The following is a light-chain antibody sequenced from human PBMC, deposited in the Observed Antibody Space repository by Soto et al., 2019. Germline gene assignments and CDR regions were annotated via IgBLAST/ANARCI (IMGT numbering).Light chain of an antibody. CDR2: SNN. CDR3: AAWDDSLNGPV. V-gene: IGLV1-44*01. Sequence: QSVLTQPPSPSGTPGQRVTISCSGSSSNIGSNAVNWYQQLPGTAPKLLIFSNNQRPSGVPDRFSGSKSGTSASLAISGLQSGDEADYYCAAWDDSLNGPVFGGGTQLTVL. CDR1: SSNIGSNA. J-gene: IGLJ3*02.